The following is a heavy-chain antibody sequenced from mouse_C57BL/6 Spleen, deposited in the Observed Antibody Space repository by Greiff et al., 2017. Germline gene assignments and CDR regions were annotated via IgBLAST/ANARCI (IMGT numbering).Heavy chain of an antibody. V-gene: IGHV1-69*01. Sequence: VQLQQSGAELVMPGASVKLSCKASGYTFTSYWMHWVKQRPGQGLEWIGEIDPSDSYTNYNQKFKGKSTLTVDKSSSTAYMQLSSLTSEDSAVYYCARSGGLRFDYWGQGTTLTVSS. CDR2: IDPSDSYT. D-gene: IGHD2-4*01. J-gene: IGHJ2*01. CDR3: ARSGGLRFDY. CDR1: GYTFTSYW.